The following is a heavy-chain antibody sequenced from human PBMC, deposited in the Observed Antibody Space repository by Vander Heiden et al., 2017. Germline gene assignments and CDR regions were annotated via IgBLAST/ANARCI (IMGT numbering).Heavy chain of an antibody. Sequence: QLHLHESGLGLVKPSATLSLTCIVSGDSIRSVTHYRGWVRQPPAQGLERTRTLYCSGRTFYKPSLRSRATIAVDTSKSQFSRKLNSVTAAGTGVYYCARKRYSGGWDFDYWGQGVLVTVSS. V-gene: IGHV4-39*01. CDR1: GDSIRSVTHY. J-gene: IGHJ4*02. CDR2: LYCSGRT. CDR3: ARKRYSGGWDFDY. D-gene: IGHD6-19*01.